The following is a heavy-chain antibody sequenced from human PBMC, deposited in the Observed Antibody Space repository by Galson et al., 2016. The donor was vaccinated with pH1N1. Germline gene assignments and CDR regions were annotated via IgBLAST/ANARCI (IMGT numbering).Heavy chain of an antibody. Sequence: SVKVSCKASGYRFRDYYVHWVRQAPGHGLEWIGRVDPKTGGTKYGQKFQGRVTMTSDTSITTGYMELTRLKSDDTALYYWAGVEGTAATGATDWGQGTLITVSS. CDR3: AGVEGTAATGATD. CDR1: GYRFRDYY. J-gene: IGHJ4*01. CDR2: VDPKTGGT. V-gene: IGHV1-2*06. D-gene: IGHD6-13*01.